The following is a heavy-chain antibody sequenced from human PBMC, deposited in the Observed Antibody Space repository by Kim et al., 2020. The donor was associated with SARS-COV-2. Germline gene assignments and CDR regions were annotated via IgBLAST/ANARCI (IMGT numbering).Heavy chain of an antibody. CDR3: ARTSYRNYYGSGSYYTWGRDAFDI. J-gene: IGHJ3*02. Sequence: SETLSLTCTVSGGSISSGGYYWSWIRQHPGKGLEWIGYIYYSGSTYYNPSLKSRVTISVDTSKNQFSLKLSSVTAADTAVYYCARTSYRNYYGSGSYYTWGRDAFDIWGQGTMVTVSS. CDR1: GGSISSGGYY. CDR2: IYYSGST. V-gene: IGHV4-31*03. D-gene: IGHD3-10*01.